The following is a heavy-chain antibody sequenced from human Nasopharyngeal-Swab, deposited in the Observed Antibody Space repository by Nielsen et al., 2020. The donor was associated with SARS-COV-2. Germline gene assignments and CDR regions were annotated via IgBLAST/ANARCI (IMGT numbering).Heavy chain of an antibody. J-gene: IGHJ4*02. CDR1: GFTVSSNY. CDR3: AGGSSWYTTRHDY. CDR2: IYSGGST. Sequence: GESLKISCAASGFTVSSNYMCWVRQAPGKGLEWVSVIYSGGSTYYADSVKGRFTISRDNSKNTLYLQMNSLKAEDTAVYYCAGGSSWYTTRHDYWGQGTLVTVSS. V-gene: IGHV3-53*01. D-gene: IGHD6-13*01.